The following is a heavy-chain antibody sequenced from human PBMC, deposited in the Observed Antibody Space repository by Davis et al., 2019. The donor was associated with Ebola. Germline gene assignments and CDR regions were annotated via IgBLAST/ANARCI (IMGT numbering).Heavy chain of an antibody. Sequence: SVKVSCKASGGTFSSYAISWVRQAPGQGLEWMGGIIPIFGTANYAQKFQGRVTITADESTSTAYMELSSLRSEDTAVYYCARDRRFLEWLLAYWGQGTLVTVSS. D-gene: IGHD3-3*01. CDR2: IIPIFGTA. V-gene: IGHV1-69*13. J-gene: IGHJ4*02. CDR1: GGTFSSYA. CDR3: ARDRRFLEWLLAY.